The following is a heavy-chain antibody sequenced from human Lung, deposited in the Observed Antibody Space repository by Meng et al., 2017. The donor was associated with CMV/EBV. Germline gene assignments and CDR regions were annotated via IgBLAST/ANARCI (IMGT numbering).Heavy chain of an antibody. D-gene: IGHD7-27*01. Sequence: HLQERGQGLGKHSGALSSPFTDSGGVISSSSYSWGGLRQPPGKGLEGIGSIYYSGSTYYNPSLKSRVTISVDTSKNQFSLKLSSVTAADTAVYYCASPLGILGIVDLWGRGTLVTVSS. J-gene: IGHJ2*01. CDR2: IYYSGST. CDR1: GGVISSSSYS. CDR3: ASPLGILGIVDL. V-gene: IGHV4-39*01.